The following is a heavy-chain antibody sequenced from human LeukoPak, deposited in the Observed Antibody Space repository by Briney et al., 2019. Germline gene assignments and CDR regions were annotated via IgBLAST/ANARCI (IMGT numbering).Heavy chain of an antibody. Sequence: GGSLRLSCAASGFTFSSYAMSWVRQAPGKGLEWVSAISGSGGSTYYADSVKGRFTISRDNSKNTLYLQTNSLRAEDTAVYYCAKALDRGYSSDYMDVWGKGTTVTVSS. CDR3: AKALDRGYSSDYMDV. CDR2: ISGSGGST. D-gene: IGHD5-18*01. CDR1: GFTFSSYA. J-gene: IGHJ6*03. V-gene: IGHV3-23*01.